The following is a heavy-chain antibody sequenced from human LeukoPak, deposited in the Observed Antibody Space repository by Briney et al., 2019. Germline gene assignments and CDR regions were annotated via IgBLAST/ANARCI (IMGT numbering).Heavy chain of an antibody. D-gene: IGHD4-17*01. CDR3: ARGPDYGDYPWFDP. J-gene: IGHJ5*02. Sequence: SETLSLTCAVYGGSFSGYYWSWIRQPPGKGLEWIGEINHSGSTNYNPSLKSRVTISVDTSKNQFSLKLSSVTAADTAVYHCARGPDYGDYPWFDPWGQGTLVTVSS. CDR1: GGSFSGYY. V-gene: IGHV4-34*01. CDR2: INHSGST.